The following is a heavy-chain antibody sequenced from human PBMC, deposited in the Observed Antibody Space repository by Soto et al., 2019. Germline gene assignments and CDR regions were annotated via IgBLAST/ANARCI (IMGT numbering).Heavy chain of an antibody. J-gene: IGHJ5*02. CDR3: AKDSEQLVHNWFDP. V-gene: IGHV3-30*18. CDR1: VFNFSIHG. Sequence: PGGALRLPWAPYVFNFSIHGMDWVGQAPGKGLEWVAVISYDGSNKYYADSVKGRFTICRDNSKNTLYLQMNSLRAEDTAVYYRAKDSEQLVHNWFDPWGQGTLVTVSS. D-gene: IGHD6-13*01. CDR2: ISYDGSNK.